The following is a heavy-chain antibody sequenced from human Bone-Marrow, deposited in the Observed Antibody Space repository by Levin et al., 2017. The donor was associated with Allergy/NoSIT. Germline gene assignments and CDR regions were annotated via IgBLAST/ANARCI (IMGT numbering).Heavy chain of an antibody. V-gene: IGHV4-34*01. J-gene: IGHJ4*02. CDR1: GGSFSGYY. CDR3: ARGAGSRHSGPAAIYNY. CDR2: INHSGST. D-gene: IGHD2-2*02. Sequence: PGGSLRLSCAVYGGSFSGYYWSWIRQPPGKGLEWIGEINHSGSTNYNPSLKSRVTISVDTSKNQFSLKLSSVTAADTAVYYCARGAGSRHSGPAAIYNYWGQGTLVTVSS.